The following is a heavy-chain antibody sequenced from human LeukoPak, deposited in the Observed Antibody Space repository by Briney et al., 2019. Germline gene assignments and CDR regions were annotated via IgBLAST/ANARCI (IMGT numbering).Heavy chain of an antibody. CDR1: GFTFSSYG. CDR3: ARDQGIAAAGYFDY. CDR2: IWYDGSNK. J-gene: IGHJ4*02. D-gene: IGHD6-13*01. V-gene: IGHV3-33*01. Sequence: GRSLRLSCAASGFTFSSYGMHWVRQAPGKGLEWVAVIWYDGSNKYYADSVKGRFTTSRDNSKNTLYLQMNSLRAEDTAVYYCARDQGIAAAGYFDYWGQGTLVTVSS.